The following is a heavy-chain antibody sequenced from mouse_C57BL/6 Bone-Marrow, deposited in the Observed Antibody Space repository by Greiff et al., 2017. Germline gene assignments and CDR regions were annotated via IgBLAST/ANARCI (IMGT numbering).Heavy chain of an antibody. D-gene: IGHD2-2*01. CDR1: GYTFTSYW. V-gene: IGHV1-7*01. CDR2: INPSSGYT. CDR3: AAMVTTLYYYAMDY. Sequence: VQLVESGAELAKPGASVKLSCKASGYTFTSYWMHWVKQRPGQGLEWIGYINPSSGYTKYNQKFKDKATLTADKSSSTAYMQLSSLTYEDSAVYYCAAMVTTLYYYAMDYWGQGTSVTVSS. J-gene: IGHJ4*01.